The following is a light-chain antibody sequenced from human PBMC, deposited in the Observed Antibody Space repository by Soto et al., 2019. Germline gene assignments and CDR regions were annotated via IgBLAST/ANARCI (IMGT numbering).Light chain of an antibody. Sequence: DIVMTQSPDSLAVSLGERATINCRSSQSVLYSSNSKNYLAWYQQKPGQPPKLLIYWASTRESGVTDRFSGSGAVTDFTLTISSLQAEDVAVYYCQQYYSSLLTFGGGTKVEIK. CDR2: WAS. J-gene: IGKJ4*01. CDR3: QQYYSSLLT. V-gene: IGKV4-1*01. CDR1: QSVLYSSNSKNY.